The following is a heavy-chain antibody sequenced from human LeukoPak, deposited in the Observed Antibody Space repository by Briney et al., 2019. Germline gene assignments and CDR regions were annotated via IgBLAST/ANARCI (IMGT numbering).Heavy chain of an antibody. Sequence: PGGSLRLSCAASGFTFSSYGMHWVRQAPGKGLEWVAVIWYDGSNKYYADSVKGRFTISRDNSKNTLYLQMNSLRAEDTAVYYCAKDRELGATFIDYWGQGTLVTVSS. CDR2: IWYDGSNK. D-gene: IGHD1-26*01. CDR1: GFTFSSYG. J-gene: IGHJ4*02. CDR3: AKDRELGATFIDY. V-gene: IGHV3-33*06.